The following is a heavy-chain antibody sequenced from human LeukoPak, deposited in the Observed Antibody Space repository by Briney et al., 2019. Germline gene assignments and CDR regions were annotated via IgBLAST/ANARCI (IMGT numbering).Heavy chain of an antibody. CDR1: RFSSYTHS. V-gene: IGHV3-21*06. Sequence: GGSLRLSCAASRFSSYTHSMNRVCQSPGKGLEWVSSISSESSYIHYADSVKGRFTISRDNAKNSLYLQMNSLGAEDTAVYYCVMVSQGGNYDDSPMQGASDLWGQGTMVTVSS. CDR2: ISSESSYI. D-gene: IGHD3-22*01. J-gene: IGHJ3*01. CDR3: VMVSQGGNYDDSPMQGASDL.